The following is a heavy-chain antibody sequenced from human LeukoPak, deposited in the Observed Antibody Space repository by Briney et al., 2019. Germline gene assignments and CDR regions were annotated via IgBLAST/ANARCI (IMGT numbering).Heavy chain of an antibody. CDR2: ISAYNGNT. Sequence: ASVKVSCKASGYTFTTYGISWVRQAPGQGLEWTGWISAYNGNTNYAQKFQGRVTMTTDTSTSTAYMELRSLRSDDTAVYYCAKVPLYDSSGYYFGYTPTGLFDIWGQGTMVTVSS. V-gene: IGHV1-18*01. J-gene: IGHJ3*02. D-gene: IGHD3-22*01. CDR3: AKVPLYDSSGYYFGYTPTGLFDI. CDR1: GYTFTTYG.